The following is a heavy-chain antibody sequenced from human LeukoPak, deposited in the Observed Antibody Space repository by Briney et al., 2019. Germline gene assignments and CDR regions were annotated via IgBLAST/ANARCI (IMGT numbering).Heavy chain of an antibody. CDR3: ARAATIVVVIAYYFDY. CDR1: GFTVSSNY. J-gene: IGHJ4*02. Sequence: GGSLRLSCAASGFTVSSNYMSWVRQAPGEGLERVSVIYSGGSTYYADSVKGRFTISRDNSKNTLYLQMNSLRAEDTAVYYCARAATIVVVIAYYFDYWGQGTLVTVSS. D-gene: IGHD3-22*01. CDR2: IYSGGST. V-gene: IGHV3-66*02.